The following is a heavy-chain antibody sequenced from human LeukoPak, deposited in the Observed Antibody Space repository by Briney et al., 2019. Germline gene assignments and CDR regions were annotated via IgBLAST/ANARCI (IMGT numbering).Heavy chain of an antibody. CDR2: ISGSGSTI. CDR3: ARNSGSYMVFDY. CDR1: GFTFSSYA. Sequence: GGSLRLSCAASGFTFSSYAMSWVRQAPGKGLEWVSAISGSGSTIYYADSVKGRFTISRDNAKNSLYLQMNSLRAEDTAVYYCARNSGSYMVFDYWGQGTLVTVSS. V-gene: IGHV3-23*01. D-gene: IGHD1-26*01. J-gene: IGHJ4*02.